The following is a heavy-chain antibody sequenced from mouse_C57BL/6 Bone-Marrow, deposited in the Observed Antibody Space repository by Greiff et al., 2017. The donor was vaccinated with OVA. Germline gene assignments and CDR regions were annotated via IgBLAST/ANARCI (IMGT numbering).Heavy chain of an antibody. V-gene: IGHV14-4*01. CDR3: TRSGRGVHLPYYYGN. CDR1: GFNIKDDY. Sequence: VQLQQSGAELVRPGASVKLSCTASGFNIKDDYMHWVKQRPEQGLEWIGWIDPENGDTEYASKFQGKATITADTSSNTAYLQLSSLTSEDTAVYYCTRSGRGVHLPYYYGNWGQGTTLTVSS. J-gene: IGHJ2*01. CDR2: IDPENGDT. D-gene: IGHD1-1*01.